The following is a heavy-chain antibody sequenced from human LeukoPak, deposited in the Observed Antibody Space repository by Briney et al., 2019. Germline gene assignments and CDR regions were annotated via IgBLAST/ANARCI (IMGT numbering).Heavy chain of an antibody. CDR1: GFTVSGNY. CDR2: IYSGGTP. Sequence: QTGGSLRLSCAASGFTVSGNYMSRVRQAPGKGLEWVSVIYSGGTPYYADSVKGRFTISRDNSKNTLYLQMNSLRAEDTAVYYCARDSADYGGNGLDYWGQGTLVTVSS. CDR3: ARDSADYGGNGLDY. V-gene: IGHV3-53*01. D-gene: IGHD4-23*01. J-gene: IGHJ4*02.